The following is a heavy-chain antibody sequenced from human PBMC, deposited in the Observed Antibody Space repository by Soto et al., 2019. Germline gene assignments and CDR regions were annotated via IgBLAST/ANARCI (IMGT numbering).Heavy chain of an antibody. CDR2: INPSGGST. D-gene: IGHD3-22*01. J-gene: IGHJ6*02. CDR3: AREGGYFDSSGYYYDYGMDV. CDR1: GYTLTSYY. Sequence: QVQLVQSGAEVKKPGASVKVSCEASGYTLTSYYMHWVRQAPGQGLEWMGTINPSGGSTSYAQELQGGVTMTRDTSTSTVYMEVRSLRSEDTAVYYCAREGGYFDSSGYYYDYGMDVWGQGTTVTVSS. V-gene: IGHV1-46*04.